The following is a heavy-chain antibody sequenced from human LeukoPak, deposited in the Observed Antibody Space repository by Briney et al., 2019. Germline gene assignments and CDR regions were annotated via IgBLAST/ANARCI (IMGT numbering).Heavy chain of an antibody. CDR3: ARVPWSSVTILDY. D-gene: IGHD3-10*01. CDR1: GFTFSSYW. J-gene: IGHJ4*02. V-gene: IGHV3-7*01. CDR2: IKQDGSEE. Sequence: GGSLRLSCAASGFTFSSYWMSWVGQAPGKGLEGWANIKQDGSEEYYVDSVKGRFTISRGNAKNSLFLQMNSLRAEDTAVYYCARVPWSSVTILDYWGQGTLVTVS.